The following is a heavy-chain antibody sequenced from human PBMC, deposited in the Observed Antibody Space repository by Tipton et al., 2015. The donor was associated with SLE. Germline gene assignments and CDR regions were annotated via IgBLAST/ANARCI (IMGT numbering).Heavy chain of an antibody. D-gene: IGHD5-12*01. CDR2: IYYSGST. CDR3: ARGWIVATIYDAFDI. Sequence: TLSLTCTVSGGSISSGSYYWGWIRQPPGKGLEWIGCIYYSGSTNYNPSLQSRVTISVDTSKNQFSLKLSSVTAADTAVYYCARGWIVATIYDAFDIWGQGTMVTVSS. V-gene: IGHV4-61*01. J-gene: IGHJ3*02. CDR1: GGSISSGSYY.